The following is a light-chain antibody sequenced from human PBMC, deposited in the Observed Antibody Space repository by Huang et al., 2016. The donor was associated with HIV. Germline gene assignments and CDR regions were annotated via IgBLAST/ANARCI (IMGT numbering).Light chain of an antibody. V-gene: IGKV1-39*01. CDR2: AAS. CDR1: QSINRY. Sequence: DIQMTQTPSSVSASVGDRVTITCRASQSINRYLNWYQQKPGKAPKILIDAASTLQSGVPSRFSGSGSGTDFTLTISSLQFEDFATYYCQQSYSTLPFTFGPGTKVDIK. J-gene: IGKJ3*01. CDR3: QQSYSTLPFT.